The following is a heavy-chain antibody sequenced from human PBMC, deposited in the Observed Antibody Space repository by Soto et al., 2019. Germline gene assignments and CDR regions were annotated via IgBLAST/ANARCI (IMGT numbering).Heavy chain of an antibody. CDR1: GFTFSSYG. V-gene: IGHV3-33*01. Sequence: QVQLVESGGGVVQPGRSLRLSCAASGFTFSSYGMHWVRQAPGKGLEWVAVIWYDGSNKYYADSVKGRFTISRDNSKNTLYLQMTRLRAEDTDVYDCARDLEMGGTATIAGWGYWGQGTLVTVS. D-gene: IGHD5-12*01. J-gene: IGHJ4*02. CDR3: ARDLEMGGTATIAGWGY. CDR2: IWYDGSNK.